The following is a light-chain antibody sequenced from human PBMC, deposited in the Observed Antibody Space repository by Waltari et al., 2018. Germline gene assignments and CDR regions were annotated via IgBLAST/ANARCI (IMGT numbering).Light chain of an antibody. CDR3: QQYETYAT. V-gene: IGKV1-5*03. CDR1: QSISHY. Sequence: DIQMTQSPSTLAASVGDRVTITCRASQSISHYLAWYQQKPGKPPKFLIYKASYLEIGVPSRFSGSGYGTEFTLTISSLQPDDFATYYCQQYETYATFGPGTKVEMK. J-gene: IGKJ3*01. CDR2: KAS.